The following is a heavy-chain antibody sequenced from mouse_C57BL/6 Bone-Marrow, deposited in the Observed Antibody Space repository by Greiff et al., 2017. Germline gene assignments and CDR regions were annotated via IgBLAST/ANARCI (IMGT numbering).Heavy chain of an antibody. CDR1: GYTFTDYY. V-gene: IGHV1-76*01. D-gene: IGHD1-1*01. CDR2: IYPGSGNT. J-gene: IGHJ4*01. CDR3: ARYYYGSSKDYYAMDY. Sequence: VQLQQSGAELVRPGASVKLSCKASGYTFTDYYINWVKQRPGQGLEWIARIYPGSGNTYYNEKFKGKATLTAEKSSSTAYMQLSSLTSEDSAVYFCARYYYGSSKDYYAMDYWGQGTSVTVSS.